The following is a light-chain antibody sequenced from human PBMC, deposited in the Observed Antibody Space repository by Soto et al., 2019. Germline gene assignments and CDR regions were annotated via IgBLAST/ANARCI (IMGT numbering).Light chain of an antibody. V-gene: IGLV2-18*02. CDR2: EVN. CDR1: SSDVGSYDR. CDR3: SSFTTSTTYV. J-gene: IGLJ1*01. Sequence: QSALTQPPSVSGSPGQSVAVSCTGTSSDVGSYDRVSWHQQPPGTAPKLIIYEVNNRPSGVPDRFSGSKSGNTASLTISGLQAEDEADYYCSSFTTSTTYVFGTVTKVTVL.